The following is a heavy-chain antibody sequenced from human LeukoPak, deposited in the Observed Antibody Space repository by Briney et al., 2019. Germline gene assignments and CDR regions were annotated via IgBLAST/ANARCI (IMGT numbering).Heavy chain of an antibody. J-gene: IGHJ4*02. Sequence: ASVKVSCKASGYTFTSYDINWVRQAPGQGLEWMGWMNPNSGNTGYAQKFQGRVTMTRNTSISTAYMELSSLRSEDTAVYYCARAXXXXDFWSGYYWGRPKGGGEGHYFDYWGQGTLVTVSS. D-gene: IGHD3-3*01. CDR2: MNPNSGNT. V-gene: IGHV1-8*01. CDR3: ARAXXXXDFWSGYYWGRPKGGGEGHYFDY. CDR1: GYTFTSYD.